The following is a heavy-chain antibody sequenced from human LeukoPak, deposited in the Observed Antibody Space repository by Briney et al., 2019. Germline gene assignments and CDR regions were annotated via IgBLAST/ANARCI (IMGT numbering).Heavy chain of an antibody. Sequence: ASVKVSCKASGYTFTSYGISWVRQAPGQGLEWMGWISAYNGNTNYAQKLQGRVTMTTDTSTSTAYVELRSLRSDDTAVYYCARANVFHYYDSIWYFDLWGRGTLVTVSS. CDR3: ARANVFHYYDSIWYFDL. V-gene: IGHV1-18*01. J-gene: IGHJ2*01. D-gene: IGHD3-22*01. CDR2: ISAYNGNT. CDR1: GYTFTSYG.